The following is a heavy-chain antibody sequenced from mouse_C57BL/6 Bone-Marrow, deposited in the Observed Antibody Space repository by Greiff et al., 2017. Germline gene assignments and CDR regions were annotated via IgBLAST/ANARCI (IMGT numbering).Heavy chain of an antibody. D-gene: IGHD2-5*01. CDR1: GFTFSSYA. Sequence: EVQLQESGGGFVKPGGSLKLSCAASGFTFSSYAMSWVRQTPEKRLEWVATISDGGSYTYYPDNVKGRFTISRDNAKNNLYLQMSHLKSEDTAMYYCARPSYYSNWWVAWFAYWGQGTLVTVSA. V-gene: IGHV5-4*01. J-gene: IGHJ3*01. CDR3: ARPSYYSNWWVAWFAY. CDR2: ISDGGSYT.